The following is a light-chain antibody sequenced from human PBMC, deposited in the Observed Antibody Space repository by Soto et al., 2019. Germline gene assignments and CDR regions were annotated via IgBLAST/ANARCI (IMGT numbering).Light chain of an antibody. J-gene: IGLJ2*01. CDR3: QSYDSSLSGWVV. CDR1: SSNIGAGYD. Sequence: SVLTQPPSVSGAPGQRVTISCTGSSSNIGAGYDVHWYQQLPGTASKLLIYGNSNRPSRVPDRFSGSKSGTSASLAITGLQAEDEADYYCQSYDSSLSGWVVFGGGTKLTVL. CDR2: GNS. V-gene: IGLV1-40*01.